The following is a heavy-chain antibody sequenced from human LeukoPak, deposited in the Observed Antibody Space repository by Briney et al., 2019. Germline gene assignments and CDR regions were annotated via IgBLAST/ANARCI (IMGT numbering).Heavy chain of an antibody. J-gene: IGHJ4*02. CDR3: AREKDIVVVPAATGHFDY. CDR2: IIPIFGTA. D-gene: IGHD2-2*01. V-gene: IGHV1-69*13. CDR1: GGTFSSYA. Sequence: SVKVSCKASGGTFSSYAISWVRQAPGQGLEWMGGIIPIFGTADYAQKFQGRVTITADESTSTAYMELSSLRSEDTAVYYCAREKDIVVVPAATGHFDYWGQGTLVTVSS.